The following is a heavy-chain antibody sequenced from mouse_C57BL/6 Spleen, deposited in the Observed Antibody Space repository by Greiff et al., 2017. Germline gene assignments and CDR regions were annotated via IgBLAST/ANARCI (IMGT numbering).Heavy chain of an antibody. CDR3: ARSRGNYHYAMDY. CDR2: INPSNGGT. J-gene: IGHJ4*01. Sequence: QVQLQQPGTELVKPGASVKLSCKASGYTFTSYWMHWVKQRPGQGLEWIGNINPSNGGTNYNEKFKSKATLTVDKSSSTAYMQLSSLTAEDSAVYYCARSRGNYHYAMDYWGQGTSVTVSS. CDR1: GYTFTSYW. D-gene: IGHD2-1*01. V-gene: IGHV1-53*01.